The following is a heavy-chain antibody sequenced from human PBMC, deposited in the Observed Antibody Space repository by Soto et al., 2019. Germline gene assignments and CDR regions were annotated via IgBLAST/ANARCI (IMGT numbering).Heavy chain of an antibody. CDR1: GFTFSSYG. Sequence: QVQLVESGGGVVQPGRSLRLSCAASGFTFSSYGMHWVRQAPGKGLEWVAVIWYDGNNKYYADSVKGRFTISRDNSKNTLYLQMNSLSAEDTAVYYCARADCSSTSCYRYYYYGMDVWGQGTTVTVSS. CDR2: IWYDGNNK. CDR3: ARADCSSTSCYRYYYYGMDV. J-gene: IGHJ6*02. D-gene: IGHD2-2*01. V-gene: IGHV3-33*01.